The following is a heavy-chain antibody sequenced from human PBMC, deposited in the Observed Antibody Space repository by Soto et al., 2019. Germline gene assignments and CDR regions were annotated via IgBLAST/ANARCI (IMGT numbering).Heavy chain of an antibody. CDR1: GGSISSNY. V-gene: IGHV4-59*01. Sequence: SETLSLTCTVSGGSISSNYWTWIRQPPGKGLEWIGYVYNSGSTNYNPSLKSRVTISEDTSKSQSSLKVNYMTAADTAVYYCARYRREAVAGYTLDNWGQGILVTSPQ. CDR3: ARYRREAVAGYTLDN. J-gene: IGHJ4*02. CDR2: VYNSGST. D-gene: IGHD6-13*01.